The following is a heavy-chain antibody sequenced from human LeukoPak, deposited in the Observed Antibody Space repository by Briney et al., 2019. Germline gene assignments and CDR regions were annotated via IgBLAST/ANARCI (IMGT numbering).Heavy chain of an antibody. CDR1: GFTFSSYW. Sequence: GGSLRLSCAASGFTFSSYWMSWVRQAPGKGLEWVANIKQDGSEKYYVDSVKGRFTISRDNAKNSLYLQMNSLRAEDTAVYYCARIRPDYGDYGEYWGQGTLVTVSS. CDR2: IKQDGSEK. D-gene: IGHD4-17*01. J-gene: IGHJ4*02. V-gene: IGHV3-7*01. CDR3: ARIRPDYGDYGEY.